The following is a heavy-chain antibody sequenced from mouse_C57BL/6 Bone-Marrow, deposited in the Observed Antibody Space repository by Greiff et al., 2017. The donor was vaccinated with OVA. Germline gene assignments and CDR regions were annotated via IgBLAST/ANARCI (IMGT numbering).Heavy chain of an antibody. Sequence: QVQLQQSGPELVKPGASVKISCKASGYAFSSSWMNWVKQRPGKGLEWIGRIYPGDGDTNYNGKFKGKATLTADKSSSTAYMQLSSLTSEDAAVYFCAREDYYGNAMDYWGQGTSVTVSS. V-gene: IGHV1-82*01. CDR3: AREDYYGNAMDY. CDR2: IYPGDGDT. D-gene: IGHD1-1*01. CDR1: GYAFSSSW. J-gene: IGHJ4*01.